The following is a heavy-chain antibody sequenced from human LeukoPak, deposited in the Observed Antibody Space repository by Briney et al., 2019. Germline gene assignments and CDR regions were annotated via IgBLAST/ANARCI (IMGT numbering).Heavy chain of an antibody. D-gene: IGHD6-19*01. CDR1: GFTFSNYE. V-gene: IGHV3-48*03. CDR2: ISSSTGVTI. J-gene: IGHJ4*02. CDR3: ARFTSGWYYFDF. Sequence: PGGSLRLSCAASGFTFSNYEMNWVRQAPGKGLEWVSYISSSTGVTIYYADSVKGRFTISRDNAKNSLYRQMNSLGAGDTAVYYCARFTSGWYYFDFWGQGTLVTVSS.